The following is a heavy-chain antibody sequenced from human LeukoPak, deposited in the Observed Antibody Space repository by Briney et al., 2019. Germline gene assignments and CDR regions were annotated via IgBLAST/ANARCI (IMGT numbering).Heavy chain of an antibody. D-gene: IGHD5-24*01. CDR1: GFTFSSYS. V-gene: IGHV3-21*01. CDR3: VRGSYCSVTSCRGDGYNYVY. CDR2: ISSSSSYI. Sequence: PGGSLRLSCAASGFTFSSYSMNWVRQAPGKGLEWVSSISSSSSYIYYADSVEGRFTISRDNAKNSLYLQMNSLRAEDTAVYYCVRGSYCSVTSCRGDGYNYVYWGQGTPVTVSS. J-gene: IGHJ4*02.